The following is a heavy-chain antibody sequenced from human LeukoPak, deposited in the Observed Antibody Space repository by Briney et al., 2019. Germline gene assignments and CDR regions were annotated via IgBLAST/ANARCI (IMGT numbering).Heavy chain of an antibody. CDR3: ASGYYDSSGQLDY. Sequence: ASVKVSCKASGGTFSSYAISWVRQAPGQGLEWMGRVIPILGIANYAQKFQGRVTITADKSTSTAYMELSSLRSEDTAVYYCASGYYDSSGQLDYWGQGTLVTVSS. CDR1: GGTFSSYA. CDR2: VIPILGIA. V-gene: IGHV1-69*04. D-gene: IGHD3-22*01. J-gene: IGHJ4*02.